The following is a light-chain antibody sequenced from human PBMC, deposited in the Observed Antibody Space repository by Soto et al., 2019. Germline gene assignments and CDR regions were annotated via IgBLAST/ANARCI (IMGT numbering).Light chain of an antibody. J-gene: IGKJ3*01. CDR2: WAS. Sequence: DIVLTQSPDSLAVSLGERATINCKSSHNILYSSDNKNYLSWYQQRPGQPPKLLFYWASTRESGVPDRFSGSGSGTHFTLTITSLEPEDFAVYYCQQRSNWPPVTFGPGTKVDIK. CDR3: QQRSNWPPVT. V-gene: IGKV4-1*01. CDR1: HNILYSSDNKNY.